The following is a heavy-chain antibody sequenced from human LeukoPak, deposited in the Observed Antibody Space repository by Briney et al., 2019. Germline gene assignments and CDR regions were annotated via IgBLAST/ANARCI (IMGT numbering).Heavy chain of an antibody. Sequence: PGGSLRLSCAASGFTVSSNYMSWVRQAPGKGLEWVSVIYSGGSTYYADSVKGRFTISRDNSKNTLYLQMNSLRAEDTAAYYCAARITMIVVNDYWGQGTLVTVSS. CDR2: IYSGGST. CDR3: AARITMIVVNDY. V-gene: IGHV3-53*01. CDR1: GFTVSSNY. D-gene: IGHD3-22*01. J-gene: IGHJ4*02.